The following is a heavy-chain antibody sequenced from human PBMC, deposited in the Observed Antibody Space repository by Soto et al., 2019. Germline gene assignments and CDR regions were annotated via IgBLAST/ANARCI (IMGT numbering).Heavy chain of an antibody. V-gene: IGHV4-59*01. CDR2: IYYSGST. D-gene: IGHD6-13*01. J-gene: IGHJ2*01. CDR1: GGSISSYY. Sequence: SETLSLTCTVSGGSISSYYWSWIRQPPGKGLEWIGYIYYSGSTNYNPSLKSRVTISVDTSKNQFSLKLSSVTAADTAVYYCARDLYVAAGVWYFDLWGRGTLVTVSS. CDR3: ARDLYVAAGVWYFDL.